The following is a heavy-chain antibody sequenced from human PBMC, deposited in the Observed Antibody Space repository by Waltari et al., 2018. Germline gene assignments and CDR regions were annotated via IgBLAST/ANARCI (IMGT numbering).Heavy chain of an antibody. CDR1: GSSCEYYA. CDR2: ISWKSGST. J-gene: IGHJ4*02. Sequence: EVQLVESGGGLVQPGRSLRLSCAASGSSCEYYARHWVRQAPGKGLEWVSGISWKSGSTAYADSVEGRFTISRDNAKNSLYLQMHSLRPEDTALYYCVKDRGLYSSSSGLDYWGQGTLVTVSS. CDR3: VKDRGLYSSSSGLDY. D-gene: IGHD6-6*01. V-gene: IGHV3-9*01.